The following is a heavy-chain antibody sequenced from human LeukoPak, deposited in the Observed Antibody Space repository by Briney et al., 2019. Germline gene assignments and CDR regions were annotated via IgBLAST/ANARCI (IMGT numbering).Heavy chain of an antibody. J-gene: IGHJ6*02. V-gene: IGHV4-61*05. CDR1: SGSITISSCY. Sequence: PSETLSLTCTVSSGSITISSCYWSWIRQPPGKGLEWIGHIYYSGSTNYNPSLKSRVTISVDTSKNQFSLKLTSMTAADTAVYYCARFHSNFCGMDVWGQGTTVIVSS. CDR2: IYYSGST. CDR3: ARFHSNFCGMDV. D-gene: IGHD4-11*01.